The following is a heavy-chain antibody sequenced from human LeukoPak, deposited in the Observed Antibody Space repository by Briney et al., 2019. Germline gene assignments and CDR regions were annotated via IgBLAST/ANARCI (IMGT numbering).Heavy chain of an antibody. CDR3: ARGYYTGNWFDP. V-gene: IGHV1-8*01. CDR2: MNPNSGNT. Sequence: ASVKVSCKASGYTFTSYDINWVRQATGQGLEWMGWMNPNSGNTGYAQKFQGRVTMTRNTSISTAYMELSSLRSEDTAVYYCARGYYTGNWFDPWGQGTQVTVSS. CDR1: GYTFTSYD. J-gene: IGHJ5*02. D-gene: IGHD1-26*01.